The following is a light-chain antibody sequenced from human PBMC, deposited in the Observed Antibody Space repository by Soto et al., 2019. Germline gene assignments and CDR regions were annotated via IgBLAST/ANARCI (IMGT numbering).Light chain of an antibody. V-gene: IGKV3-20*01. CDR1: QSVDSTY. CDR2: GVS. CDR3: QQYVNSLWT. Sequence: EIVLTQSPGTLSLSPGERATLSCRASQSVDSTYLAWYQQKPGQAPRLLIYGVSSRATGLPDRFSGSGSGTDFTLTISRLEPEDFAVYYCQQYVNSLWTFGQGTKVEIE. J-gene: IGKJ1*01.